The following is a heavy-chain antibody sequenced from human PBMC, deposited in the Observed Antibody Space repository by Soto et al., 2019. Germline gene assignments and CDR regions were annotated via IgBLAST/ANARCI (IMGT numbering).Heavy chain of an antibody. Sequence: GGSLRLSCAASGFTISTYAMTWVRQAPGKGLECVSGVTGSGSQIYYADSAKGRFTISKDNSKNTLYLQMSSLREEDTALYYCAKDAVYRDGLWLMDSWGQGTLVTVSS. D-gene: IGHD2-21*01. V-gene: IGHV3-23*01. CDR2: VTGSGSQI. J-gene: IGHJ5*02. CDR3: AKDAVYRDGLWLMDS. CDR1: GFTISTYA.